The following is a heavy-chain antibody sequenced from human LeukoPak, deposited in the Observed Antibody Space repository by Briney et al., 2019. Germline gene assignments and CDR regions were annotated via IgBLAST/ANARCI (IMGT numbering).Heavy chain of an antibody. CDR2: ISGSGVST. J-gene: IGHJ6*02. Sequence: GGSLRLSCAASGFTSSSYAMSWVRQASGKGLEWVSTISGSGVSTYYADSVKGRFTISRDNSKNTLYLQMNSLRAEDTAVYYCAKANSGDYVRNVYGMDVWGQGTTVTVSS. D-gene: IGHD4-17*01. CDR1: GFTSSSYA. CDR3: AKANSGDYVRNVYGMDV. V-gene: IGHV3-23*01.